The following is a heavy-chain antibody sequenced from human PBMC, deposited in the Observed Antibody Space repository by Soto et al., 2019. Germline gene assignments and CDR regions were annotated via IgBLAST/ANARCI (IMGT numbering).Heavy chain of an antibody. Sequence: QLQLQESGPGLVKPSETLSLTCSVSGGSISSRTFWWAWIRQPPGKGLEWIGDMYYSGSSYSSPSLKSRVTLSVDTSKNQLSLTLNSVTAADTAVYYGARHPRDDYNYGGSGIFDYWGQGTLVTVSS. J-gene: IGHJ4*02. D-gene: IGHD4-4*01. CDR3: ARHPRDDYNYGGSGIFDY. V-gene: IGHV4-39*01. CDR2: MYYSGSS. CDR1: GGSISSRTFW.